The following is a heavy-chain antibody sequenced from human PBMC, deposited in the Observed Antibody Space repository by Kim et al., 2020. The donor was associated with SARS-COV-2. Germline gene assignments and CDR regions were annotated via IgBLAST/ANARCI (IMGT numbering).Heavy chain of an antibody. J-gene: IGHJ4*02. Sequence: SVKVSCKASGGTFSENGINWVRQAPGQGLEWLGGILPVFGTADYAQRFQDRVTITADESTSTAFMELSSLRSEDTAVYYCARGRTIHKDVFDYWGQGTLVTVSS. CDR1: GGTFSENG. V-gene: IGHV1-69*13. CDR3: ARGRTIHKDVFDY. D-gene: IGHD2-21*01. CDR2: ILPVFGTA.